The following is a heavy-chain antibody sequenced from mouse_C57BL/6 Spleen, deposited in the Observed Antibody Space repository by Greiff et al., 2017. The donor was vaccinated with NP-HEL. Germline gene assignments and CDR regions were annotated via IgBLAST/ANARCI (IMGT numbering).Heavy chain of an antibody. J-gene: IGHJ4*01. CDR1: GYTFTSYG. D-gene: IGHD2-3*01. V-gene: IGHV1-81*01. CDR2: IYPRSGNT. CDR3: ARRGDGYYRYYAMDY. Sequence: VQLVESGAELARPGASVKLSCKASGYTFTSYGISWVKQRTGQGLEWIGEIYPRSGNTYYNEKFKGKATLTADKSSSTAYMELRSLTSEDSAVYFCARRGDGYYRYYAMDYWGQGTSVTVSS.